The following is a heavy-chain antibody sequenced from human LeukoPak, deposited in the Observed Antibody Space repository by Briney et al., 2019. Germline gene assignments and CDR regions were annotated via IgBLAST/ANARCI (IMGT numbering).Heavy chain of an antibody. D-gene: IGHD3-9*01. V-gene: IGHV3-23*01. J-gene: IGHJ3*02. Sequence: GGSLRLSCAASRFTFSTYGMSWVRQAPGKGLEWVSSISGSGGSTNYADSVKGRFTISRDNSKNTLYLQMNSLRAEDTAVYYCKAHYDILTGPSAFDIWGQGTMVTVSS. CDR2: ISGSGGST. CDR3: KAHYDILTGPSAFDI. CDR1: RFTFSTYG.